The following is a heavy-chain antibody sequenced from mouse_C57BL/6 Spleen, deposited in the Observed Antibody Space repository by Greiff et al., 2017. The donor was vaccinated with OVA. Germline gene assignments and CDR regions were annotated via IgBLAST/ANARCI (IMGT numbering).Heavy chain of an antibody. V-gene: IGHV1-82*01. D-gene: IGHD6-1*01. Sequence: QVQLQQSGPELVKPGASVKISCKASGYAFSSSWMNWVKQRPGKGLEWIGRIYPGDGDTNYNGKFKGKATLTADKSSSTDYMQLRSLTSEESAVYICEREGSDNEGAKDYWGEGTSVTVST. CDR2: IYPGDGDT. CDR1: GYAFSSSW. J-gene: IGHJ4*01. CDR3: EREGSDNEGAKDY.